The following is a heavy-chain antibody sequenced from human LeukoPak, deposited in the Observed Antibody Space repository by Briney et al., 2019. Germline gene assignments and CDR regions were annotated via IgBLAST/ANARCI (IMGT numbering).Heavy chain of an antibody. V-gene: IGHV5-51*01. J-gene: IGHJ4*02. CDR1: GYRFTNYW. CDR3: SRTAGGYNFWSGSDY. D-gene: IGHD3-3*01. Sequence: GESLKISCKVSGYRFTNYWIGWVRQMPGKGLEWMAIIYPGDSDSRYSPSFQGQVTISVDKSISTVYLQWSSLKASDTAMYYCSRTAGGYNFWSGSDYWGQGTLVTVSS. CDR2: IYPGDSDS.